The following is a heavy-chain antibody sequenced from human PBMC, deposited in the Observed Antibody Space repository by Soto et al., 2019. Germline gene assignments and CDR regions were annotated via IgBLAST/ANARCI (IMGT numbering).Heavy chain of an antibody. J-gene: IGHJ6*02. CDR2: ISGSGDKT. V-gene: IGHV3-23*01. CDR3: AKDPEYSSSWDYYYYYYGMDV. D-gene: IGHD6-13*01. Sequence: GSLRLSCAASGFSLKNYAMTWVRQAPGKGLEWVSGISGSGDKTSYADSVKGRFTISRDNSKNTLYLQMNSLRAEDTAVYYCAKDPEYSSSWDYYYYYYGMDVWGQGTTVTVSS. CDR1: GFSLKNYA.